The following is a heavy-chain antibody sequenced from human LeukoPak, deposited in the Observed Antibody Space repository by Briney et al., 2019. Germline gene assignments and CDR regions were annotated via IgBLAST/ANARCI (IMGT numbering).Heavy chain of an antibody. Sequence: SETLSLTCNVSGYSISSGYYWGWIRQPPGKGLEWIGNIYHSGSTYYNPSLKSRVTISVDTSKNQFSLKLSSVTAADTAVYYCARDTHHYDSSGYHYWGQGTLVTVSS. J-gene: IGHJ4*02. CDR2: IYHSGST. V-gene: IGHV4-38-2*02. CDR1: GYSISSGYY. CDR3: ARDTHHYDSSGYHY. D-gene: IGHD3-22*01.